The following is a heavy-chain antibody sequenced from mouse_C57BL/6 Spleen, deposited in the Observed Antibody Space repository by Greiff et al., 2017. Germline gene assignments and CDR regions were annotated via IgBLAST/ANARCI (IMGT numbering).Heavy chain of an antibody. V-gene: IGHV1-80*01. J-gene: IGHJ4*01. CDR3: ARSGYYGSSYGGYYAMDY. D-gene: IGHD1-1*01. CDR2: IYPGDGDT. CDR1: GYAFSSYW. Sequence: QVQLQQSGAELVKPGASVKISCKASGYAFSSYWMNWVKQRPGKGLEWIGQIYPGDGDTNYNGKFKGKATLTADKSSSTAYMQLSSLASEDSAVYFCARSGYYGSSYGGYYAMDYWGQGTSGTVSS.